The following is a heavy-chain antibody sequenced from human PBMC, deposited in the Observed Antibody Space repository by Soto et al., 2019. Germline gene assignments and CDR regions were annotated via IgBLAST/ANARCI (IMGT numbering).Heavy chain of an antibody. CDR2: IDSDGSRI. CDR1: GFTFSNYW. J-gene: IGHJ4*02. CDR3: VRTSLVVAVATREDF. V-gene: IGHV3-74*01. D-gene: IGHD2-15*01. Sequence: EVQLVESGGGLVQPGESLRLSCAASGFTFSNYWMHWVRQAPGKGLVWVSRIDSDGSRITYADFVKDRFTISRDNAKKTVYLHMNSLTAEDTAVYYCVRTSLVVAVATREDFWGQGTLVTVSS.